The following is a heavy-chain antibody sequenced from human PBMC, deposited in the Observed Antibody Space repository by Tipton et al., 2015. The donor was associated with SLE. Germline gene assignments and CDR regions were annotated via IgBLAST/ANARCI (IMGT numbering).Heavy chain of an antibody. CDR3: ARINYDFWSGYSAPNFDY. J-gene: IGHJ4*02. CDR1: GGSISSYY. CDR2: IYYSGST. V-gene: IGHV4-59*05. D-gene: IGHD3-3*01. Sequence: TLSLTCTVSGGSISSYYWSWIRQPPGKGLEWIGSIYYSGSTYYNPSLKSRVTISVDTSKNQFSLKLSSVTAADTAVYYCARINYDFWSGYSAPNFDYWGQGTLVTVSS.